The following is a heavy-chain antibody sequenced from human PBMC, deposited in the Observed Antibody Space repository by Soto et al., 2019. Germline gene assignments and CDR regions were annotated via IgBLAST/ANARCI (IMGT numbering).Heavy chain of an antibody. Sequence: QVQLVQSGAEVKKPGASVKVSCKASGYTFTSYGISWVRQAPGQGLEWMGWISPNSGGTNYAQKFQGRVTMTRDTSISTAYMELSRLKSDDTAVYYCARLPAATTVTTPAAYFDYWGQGTLVTVSS. V-gene: IGHV1-2*02. J-gene: IGHJ4*02. CDR3: ARLPAATTVTTPAAYFDY. CDR1: GYTFTSYG. D-gene: IGHD4-17*01. CDR2: ISPNSGGT.